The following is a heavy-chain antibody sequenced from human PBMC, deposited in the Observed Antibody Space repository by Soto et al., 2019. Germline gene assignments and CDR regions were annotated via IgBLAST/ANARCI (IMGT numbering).Heavy chain of an antibody. J-gene: IGHJ2*01. D-gene: IGHD4-17*01. Sequence: QVQLVESGGGVVQPGRSLRLSCAASGFTFSSYGMHWVRQAPGKGLEWVAVIWYDGSNKYYADSVKGRFTISRDNSKNTLYLQMNSLRAEDTAVYYCARTQLTVTTPHWYFDLWGRGTLVTVSS. CDR2: IWYDGSNK. CDR1: GFTFSSYG. V-gene: IGHV3-33*01. CDR3: ARTQLTVTTPHWYFDL.